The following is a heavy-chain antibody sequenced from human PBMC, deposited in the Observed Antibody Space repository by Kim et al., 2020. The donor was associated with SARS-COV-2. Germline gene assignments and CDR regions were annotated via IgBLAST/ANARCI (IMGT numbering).Heavy chain of an antibody. D-gene: IGHD3-10*01. CDR3: ARVPYPILLWFGELLSDGGDYYYGMDV. CDR2: ISSSSSYI. CDR1: GFTFSSYS. Sequence: GGSLRLSCAASGFTFSSYSMNWVRQAPGKGLEWVSSISSSSSYIYYADSVKGRFTISRDNAKNSLYLQMNSLRAEDTAVYYCARVPYPILLWFGELLSDGGDYYYGMDVWGQGTTVTVSS. V-gene: IGHV3-21*01. J-gene: IGHJ6*02.